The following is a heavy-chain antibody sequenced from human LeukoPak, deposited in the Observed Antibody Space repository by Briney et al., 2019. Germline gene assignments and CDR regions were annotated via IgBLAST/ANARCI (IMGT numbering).Heavy chain of an antibody. CDR1: GFTFSSYW. J-gene: IGHJ4*02. CDR2: IQQDGSEK. CDR3: ARYCSSTSCYFDY. D-gene: IGHD2-2*01. Sequence: GGSLRLSCAASGFTFSSYWMSWVHQAPGKGLEWMANIQQDGSEKYYVDSVEGRFTISRDNAKNSLYLQINSLRAEDTAVYYCARYCSSTSCYFDYWGQGTLVTVSS. V-gene: IGHV3-7*01.